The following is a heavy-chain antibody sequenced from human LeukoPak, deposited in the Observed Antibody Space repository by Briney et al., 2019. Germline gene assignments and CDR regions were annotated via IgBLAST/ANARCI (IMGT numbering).Heavy chain of an antibody. V-gene: IGHV3-30-3*01. CDR3: ARGNPFYDFHYYGMDV. Sequence: GGSLRLSCTASGFSVIGSHMAWVRQAPGKGLEWVAVISYDGSNKYYADSVKGRFTISRDNSKNTLYLQMNSLRAEDTAVYYCARGNPFYDFHYYGMDVWGQGTTVTVSS. CDR1: GFSVIGSH. J-gene: IGHJ6*02. CDR2: ISYDGSNK. D-gene: IGHD3-3*01.